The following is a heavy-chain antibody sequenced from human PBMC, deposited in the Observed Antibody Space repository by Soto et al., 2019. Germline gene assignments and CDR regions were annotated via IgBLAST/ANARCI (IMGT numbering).Heavy chain of an antibody. J-gene: IGHJ4*02. Sequence: SETLSLTCTVSGDSIISSDWWSWVRQPPGKGLEWIGEIYHTGSTNYNPSLKSRVTISIDKSKNQFSLKLSSLTAADTAVYYCASFSVQGRCGPNGEIDYSGQRTLVTGSS. CDR2: IYHTGST. CDR3: ASFSVQGRCGPNGEIDY. CDR1: GDSIISSDW. V-gene: IGHV4-4*02. D-gene: IGHD2-8*01.